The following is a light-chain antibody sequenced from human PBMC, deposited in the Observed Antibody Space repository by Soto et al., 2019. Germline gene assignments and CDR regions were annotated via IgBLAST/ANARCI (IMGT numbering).Light chain of an antibody. V-gene: IGLV2-14*03. CDR1: RSDIGTYDL. CDR2: DVT. J-gene: IGLJ2*01. Sequence: QSALTQPASVSGSLGQSINISCSGTRSDIGTYDLVSWYQQHPGKAPQLMIYDVTNRPSGVSNRFSGSKSGNTASLTISGLQAEDEADYYCTSYTTSSTVVIGGGTKVTVL. CDR3: TSYTTSSTVV.